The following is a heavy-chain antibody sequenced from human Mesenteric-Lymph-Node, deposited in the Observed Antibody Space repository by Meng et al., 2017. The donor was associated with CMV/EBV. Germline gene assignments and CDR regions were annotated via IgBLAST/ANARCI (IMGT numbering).Heavy chain of an antibody. D-gene: IGHD6-13*01. J-gene: IGHJ4*02. V-gene: IGHV3-30*04. Sequence: GESLKISCAASGFTFSSYAMHWVRQAPDKGLEWVAVISYDGSNKYYADSVKGRFTISRDNSKNTLYLQMNSLRAEDTAVYYCAREITAAGGSDYWGQGTLVTVSS. CDR1: GFTFSSYA. CDR3: AREITAAGGSDY. CDR2: ISYDGSNK.